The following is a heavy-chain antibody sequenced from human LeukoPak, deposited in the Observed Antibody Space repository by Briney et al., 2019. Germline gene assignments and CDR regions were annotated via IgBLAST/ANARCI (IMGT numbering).Heavy chain of an antibody. Sequence: GGSLRLSCAASGFVFSDYYMSWIRQAPGKGLEWVSYISSSGSPIYYAESVKGRFTISRNNAKNSLYLQMNSLRTEDTAVYYCARDPRLRLKRSGWFDPWGQGTLVTVSS. J-gene: IGHJ5*02. V-gene: IGHV3-11*04. D-gene: IGHD4-17*01. CDR2: ISSSGSPI. CDR3: ARDPRLRLKRSGWFDP. CDR1: GFVFSDYY.